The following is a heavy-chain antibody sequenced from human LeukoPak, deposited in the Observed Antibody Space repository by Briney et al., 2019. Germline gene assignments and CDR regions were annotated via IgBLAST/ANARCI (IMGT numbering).Heavy chain of an antibody. D-gene: IGHD1-20*01. J-gene: IGHJ3*02. CDR3: ARVLFSITGTPGAFDI. CDR2: INPNSGGT. V-gene: IGHV1-2*02. Sequence: GASVKVSCKASGYTFTGYYMHWVRQAPGQGLEWMGWINPNSGGTNYAQKFQGRVTMTRDTSISTAYMELSRLRSDDTAVYYCARVLFSITGTPGAFDIWGQGTMVTVSS. CDR1: GYTFTGYY.